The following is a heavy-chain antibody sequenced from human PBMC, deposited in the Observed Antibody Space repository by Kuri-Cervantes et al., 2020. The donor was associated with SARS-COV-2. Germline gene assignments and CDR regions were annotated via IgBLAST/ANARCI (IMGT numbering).Heavy chain of an antibody. D-gene: IGHD1-1*01. V-gene: IGHV3-21*01. J-gene: IGHJ4*02. Sequence: ETLSLTCAASGFTFSSYSMNWVRQAPGKGLEWVSSISSSSSYIYYADSVKGRFTISRDNAKNSLYLQMNSLRAEDTAVYYCAREGWGSHNIYYFDYWGQGTLVTGSS. CDR1: GFTFSSYS. CDR2: ISSSSSYI. CDR3: AREGWGSHNIYYFDY.